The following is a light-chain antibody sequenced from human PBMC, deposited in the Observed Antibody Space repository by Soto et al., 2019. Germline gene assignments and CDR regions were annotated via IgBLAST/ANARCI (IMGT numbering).Light chain of an antibody. J-gene: IGKJ4*01. CDR3: QHSYSTPSP. CDR1: QSISSY. Sequence: DIHMTQSNSSLSASVGDRVTIGCRASQSISSYLNWYQQKPGKAPKLLIYAASSLQSGVPSRFSGSGSGTDFTLTISSLQPEDFATYYCQHSYSTPSPFGGRTKVDIK. V-gene: IGKV1-39*01. CDR2: AAS.